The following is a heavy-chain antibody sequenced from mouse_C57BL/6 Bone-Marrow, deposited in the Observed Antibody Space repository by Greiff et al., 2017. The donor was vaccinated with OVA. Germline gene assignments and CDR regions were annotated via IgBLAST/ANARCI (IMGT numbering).Heavy chain of an antibody. V-gene: IGHV1-72*01. CDR2: IDPNSGGT. CDR1: GYTFTSYW. D-gene: IGHD3-2*02. CDR3: GGDSSGPLCYAMDY. J-gene: IGHJ4*01. Sequence: QVQLQQPGAELVKPGASVKLSCKASGYTFTSYWMHWVKQRPGRGLEWIGRIDPNSGGTKYNEKFKGKATLTVDKPSSTAYMQLSSLTSEDSAVYYGGGDSSGPLCYAMDYWGQGTSVTVSS.